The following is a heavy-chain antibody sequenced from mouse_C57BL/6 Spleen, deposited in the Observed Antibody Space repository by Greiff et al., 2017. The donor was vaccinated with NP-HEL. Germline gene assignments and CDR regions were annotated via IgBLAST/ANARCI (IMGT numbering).Heavy chain of an antibody. Sequence: EVKLVESGGGLVKPGGSLKLSCAASGFTFSSSTMSWVRQTPEKRLEWVATISGGGGNTYYPDSVKGRFTISRDNAKNTLYLQMSSLRSEDTALYYCARWIHYYGSSFYYAMDYWGQGTSVTVSS. CDR3: ARWIHYYGSSFYYAMDY. CDR1: GFTFSSST. CDR2: ISGGGGNT. V-gene: IGHV5-9*01. D-gene: IGHD1-1*01. J-gene: IGHJ4*01.